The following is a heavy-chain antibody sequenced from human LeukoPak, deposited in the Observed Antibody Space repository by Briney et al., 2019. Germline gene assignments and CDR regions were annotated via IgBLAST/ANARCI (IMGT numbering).Heavy chain of an antibody. CDR2: ISWNSRSI. CDR3: ARDDYGGNLDAFDI. CDR1: GITFSSYW. J-gene: IGHJ3*02. D-gene: IGHD4-23*01. V-gene: IGHV3-9*01. Sequence: GGSLRLSCATSGITFSSYWMHWVRQAPGKGLEWVSGISWNSRSIGYADSVKGRFTISRDNAKNSLYLQMNSLRAEDTAVYYCARDDYGGNLDAFDIWGQRTMVTVSS.